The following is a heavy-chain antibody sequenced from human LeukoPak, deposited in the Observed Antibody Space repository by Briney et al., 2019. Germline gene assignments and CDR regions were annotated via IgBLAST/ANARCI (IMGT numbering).Heavy chain of an antibody. CDR3: ARDEYSSGWYMYFQH. D-gene: IGHD6-19*01. CDR1: GFTFSSYA. CDR2: ISYDGSNK. V-gene: IGHV3-30*04. J-gene: IGHJ1*01. Sequence: SGGSLRLSCAASGFTFSSYAMHWVRQAPGKGLEWVAVISYDGSNKYYADSVKGRFTISRDNSKNTLYLQMNSLRAEDTAVYYCARDEYSSGWYMYFQHWGQGTLVTVSS.